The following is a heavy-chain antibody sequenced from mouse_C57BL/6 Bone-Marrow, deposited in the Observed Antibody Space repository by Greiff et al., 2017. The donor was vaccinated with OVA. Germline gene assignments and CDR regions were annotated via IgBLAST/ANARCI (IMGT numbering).Heavy chain of an antibody. CDR3: ARGGYGGNYYFDY. J-gene: IGHJ2*01. Sequence: QVQLQQPGAELVKPGASVKLSCKASGYTFTSYWMHWVKQRPGQGLEWIGMIHPNSGSTNYNEKFKSKATLTVDKSSSTAYMQLSSLTSEDSAVYYCARGGYGGNYYFDYWGQGTTLTVSS. V-gene: IGHV1-64*01. CDR1: GYTFTSYW. CDR2: IHPNSGST. D-gene: IGHD2-2*01.